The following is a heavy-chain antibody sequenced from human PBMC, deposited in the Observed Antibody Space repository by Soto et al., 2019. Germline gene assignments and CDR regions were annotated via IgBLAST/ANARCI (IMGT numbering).Heavy chain of an antibody. D-gene: IGHD4-17*01. V-gene: IGHV3-23*01. CDR2: ISSSGDST. Sequence: EVQLLESGGGLVQPGGSLRLSCAASGFIFSTYAMNWVRQAPGKGLAWVSAISSSGDSTYYAESVRGRFTISRDNSINTLYLQMSRLRTEDTAVYYCAHPRGYGVFDAVDIWGQGTMVTVSS. CDR3: AHPRGYGVFDAVDI. CDR1: GFIFSTYA. J-gene: IGHJ3*02.